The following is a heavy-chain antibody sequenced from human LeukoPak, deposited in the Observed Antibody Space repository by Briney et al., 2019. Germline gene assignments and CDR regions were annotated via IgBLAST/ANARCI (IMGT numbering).Heavy chain of an antibody. D-gene: IGHD3-9*01. J-gene: IGHJ4*02. CDR1: GFTFSSYA. CDR3: ARGCCSVSGLYFEF. CDR2: ISGSGGST. V-gene: IGHV3-23*01. Sequence: GGSLRLSCAASGFTFSSYAMCWVRQAPGKGLEWVSAISGSGGSTYYADSVKGRLTISRDNAKNSLYLQMNSLRVEDTAVYYCARGCCSVSGLYFEFWGQGSLVTVSS.